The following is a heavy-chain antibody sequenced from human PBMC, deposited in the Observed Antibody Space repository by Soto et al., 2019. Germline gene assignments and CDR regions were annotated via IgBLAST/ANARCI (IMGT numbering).Heavy chain of an antibody. Sequence: PGGSLRLSCAASGFTFSNALMTWVRQAPGKGLEWVGRIKSKSDGATTDYAAPVRGRFIISRDDSKNTLYLQMNSLKTEDTAVYYCTTVLTIFGVVIDLWGQGTLVTVSS. CDR2: IKSKSDGATT. CDR1: GFTFSNAL. J-gene: IGHJ5*02. D-gene: IGHD3-3*01. CDR3: TTVLTIFGVVIDL. V-gene: IGHV3-15*01.